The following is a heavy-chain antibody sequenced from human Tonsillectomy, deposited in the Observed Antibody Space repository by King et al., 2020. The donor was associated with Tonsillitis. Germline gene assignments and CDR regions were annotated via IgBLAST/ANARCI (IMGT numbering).Heavy chain of an antibody. J-gene: IGHJ4*02. CDR1: GYTFTTYG. V-gene: IGHV1-18*04. Sequence: QLVQSGAEVKKPGASVKVSCKASGYTFTTYGISWVRQAPGQGLEWMGWISAYNGNTYYAQKLQGRVTMTTDTSTSTAYMELRGLRSDDTAVYYCARDRKSSSAPRGHYWGQGTLVTVAS. CDR3: ARDRKSSSAPRGHY. D-gene: IGHD6-19*01. CDR2: ISAYNGNT.